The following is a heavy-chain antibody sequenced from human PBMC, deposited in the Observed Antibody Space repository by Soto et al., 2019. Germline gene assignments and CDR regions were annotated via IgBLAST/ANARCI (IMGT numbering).Heavy chain of an antibody. CDR1: GGTFSSHG. V-gene: IGHV1-69*01. Sequence: QVQLVQSGAEVKKPGSSVKVSCKASGGTFSSHGIFWLRQAPGQGLELMGVIIPSFGISNYAQRFQGRVTMTADVSTPPAYIERTGLRSDVSVLSFIVRRALHLSSGQNHLASWGQVTLVTLAS. CDR3: VRRALHLSSGQNHLAS. J-gene: IGHJ4*02. D-gene: IGHD6-19*01. CDR2: IIPSFGIS.